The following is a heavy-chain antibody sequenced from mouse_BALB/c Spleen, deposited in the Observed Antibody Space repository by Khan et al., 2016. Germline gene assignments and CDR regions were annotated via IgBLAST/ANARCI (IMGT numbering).Heavy chain of an antibody. Sequence: QIQLVQSGPELKKPGETVKISCKASGYTFTDYSMHWVKQAPGKGLKWMGWKNTETGEPTYADDYKGRFAFSLEPYASTAYLQINNLKNEDTASYFCARLVLWYFDVWGAGTTVTVSS. CDR1: GYTFTDYS. CDR3: ARLVLWYFDV. CDR2: KNTETGEP. J-gene: IGHJ1*01. D-gene: IGHD1-1*02. V-gene: IGHV9-2-1*01.